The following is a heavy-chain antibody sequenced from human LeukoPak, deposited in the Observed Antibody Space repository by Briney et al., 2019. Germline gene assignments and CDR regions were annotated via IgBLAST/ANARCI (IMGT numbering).Heavy chain of an antibody. Sequence: SETLSLTCTVSGGSISSSSYYWGWIRQPPGKGLEWIGSIYYSGSTYYNPSLKSRVTISVDTSKNQFSLKLSSVTAADTAVYYCARMGFGFCGGGSCYRPHMDVWGKGTTVTVSS. D-gene: IGHD2-15*01. V-gene: IGHV4-39*01. CDR1: GGSISSSSYY. CDR3: ARMGFGFCGGGSCYRPHMDV. J-gene: IGHJ6*03. CDR2: IYYSGST.